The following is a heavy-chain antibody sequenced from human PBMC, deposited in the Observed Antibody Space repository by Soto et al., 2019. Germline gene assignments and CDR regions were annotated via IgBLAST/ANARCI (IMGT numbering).Heavy chain of an antibody. Sequence: EVKLVESGGGLVQPGGSLRLSCAASGFTFSNYWMYWVRQAPGQGLVWVSRINSDGSVSRYADSVKGRLTISRDNVKNTLYLQMNSLRVEDTAVYYCARGDCVGGSCCSLAGSCHYYMDVWGKGTTVTVFS. D-gene: IGHD2-15*01. J-gene: IGHJ6*03. V-gene: IGHV3-74*01. CDR2: INSDGSVS. CDR3: ARGDCVGGSCCSLAGSCHYYMDV. CDR1: GFTFSNYW.